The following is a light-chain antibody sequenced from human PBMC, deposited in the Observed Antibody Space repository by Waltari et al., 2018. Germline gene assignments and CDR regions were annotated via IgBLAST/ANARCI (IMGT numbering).Light chain of an antibody. CDR2: KAS. V-gene: IGKV1-5*03. J-gene: IGKJ1*01. CDR3: QQYNSWWT. Sequence: DIQMTQSPSTLSASVGDRVTITCRASQLISSWLAWYQQKPGKAPKLLIYKASSLESGVPSRFSGSGSGTEFTLTISSLQPDDFATYYCQQYNSWWTFGQGTKVEIK. CDR1: QLISSW.